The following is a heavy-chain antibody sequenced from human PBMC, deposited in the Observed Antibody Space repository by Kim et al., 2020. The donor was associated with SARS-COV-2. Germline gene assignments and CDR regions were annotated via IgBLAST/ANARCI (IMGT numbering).Heavy chain of an antibody. CDR3: GGYYKGQGGRGY. Sequence: SETLSLTCTVSGVSMTYYHWSWIRQPPGNGLEWIGYINYDGSPKYAPSLTSRLTISVDTSKSQFSLKLSSVTAVDTAVDFCGGYYKGQGGRGYWGQGIL. CDR2: INYDGSP. D-gene: IGHD3-10*01. J-gene: IGHJ4*02. V-gene: IGHV4-59*01. CDR1: GVSMTYYH.